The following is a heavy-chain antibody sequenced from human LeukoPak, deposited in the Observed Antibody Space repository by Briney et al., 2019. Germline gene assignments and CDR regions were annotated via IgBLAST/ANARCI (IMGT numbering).Heavy chain of an antibody. CDR3: ARGGRSPWANNWFDP. V-gene: IGHV4-59*01. J-gene: IGHJ5*02. D-gene: IGHD1-26*01. CDR2: IYNSGST. CDR1: GGSISSYY. Sequence: KPSETLSLTCTVSGGSISSYYWSWIRQPPGKGLEWTGYIYNSGSTNYNPSLKSRVTISVDTSKNQFSLKLNSVTAADTAVYYCARGGRSPWANNWFDPWRQGTLVTVSS.